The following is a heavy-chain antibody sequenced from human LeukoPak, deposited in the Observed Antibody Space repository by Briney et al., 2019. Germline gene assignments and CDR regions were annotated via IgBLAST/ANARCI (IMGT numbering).Heavy chain of an antibody. D-gene: IGHD5-18*01. V-gene: IGHV4-30-4*08. J-gene: IGHJ5*02. CDR3: ARSVSYGDNWFDP. CDR1: GGSISSGDYY. Sequence: PSETLSLTCTVPGGSISSGDYYWSWIRQPPGKGLEWIGYIYYSGSTYYNPSLKSRVTISVDTSKNQFSLKLSSVTAADTAVYYCARSVSYGDNWFDPWGQGTLVTVSS. CDR2: IYYSGST.